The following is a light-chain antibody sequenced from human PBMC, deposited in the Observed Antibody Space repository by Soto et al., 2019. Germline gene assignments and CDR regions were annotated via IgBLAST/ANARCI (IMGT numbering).Light chain of an antibody. Sequence: QLVLTQSPSASASLGASVKLTCTLSSGHSSYAIAWHQQQPEKGLRYLMKLNSDGSHSKGDGIPDRFSGSSSGAERYLTISSLQYEDEADYYCQTWGTGIQVFGGGTKVTVL. CDR1: SGHSSYA. CDR2: LNSDGSH. V-gene: IGLV4-69*01. J-gene: IGLJ2*01. CDR3: QTWGTGIQV.